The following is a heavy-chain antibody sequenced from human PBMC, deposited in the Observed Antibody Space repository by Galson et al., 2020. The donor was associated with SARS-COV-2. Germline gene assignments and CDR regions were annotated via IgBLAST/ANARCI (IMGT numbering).Heavy chain of an antibody. CDR1: RFFFSDYW. V-gene: IGHV3-7*01. CDR2: INHDGSRK. D-gene: IGHD2-15*01. CDR3: ARDAGSSPFTSGYGLDV. J-gene: IGHJ6*02. Sequence: GESLKISCTVTRFFFSDYWMTWVRQAPGKGLEWVANINHDGSRKNYVGSLKGRFTISRDNAQNSLYLQMDGLRVDDTAVYYCARDAGSSPFTSGYGLDVWGQGTTVTVSS.